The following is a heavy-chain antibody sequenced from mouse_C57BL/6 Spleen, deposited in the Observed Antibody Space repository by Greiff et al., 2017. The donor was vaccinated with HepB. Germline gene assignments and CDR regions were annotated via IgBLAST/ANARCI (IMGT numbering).Heavy chain of an antibody. CDR2: IDPETGGT. J-gene: IGHJ4*01. CDR3: TRKGVGHDHDDAMDY. V-gene: IGHV1-15*01. D-gene: IGHD1-3*01. CDR1: GYTFTDYE. Sequence: QVQLQQSGAELVRPGASVTLSCKASGYTFTDYEMHWVKQTPVHGLEWIGAIDPETGGTAYNQKFKGKAILTADKSSSTAYMELRSLTSEDSAVYYCTRKGVGHDHDDAMDYWGKGTSVTVSS.